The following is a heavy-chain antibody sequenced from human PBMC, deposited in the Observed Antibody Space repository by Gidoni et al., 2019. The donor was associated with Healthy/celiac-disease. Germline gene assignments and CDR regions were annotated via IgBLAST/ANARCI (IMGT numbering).Heavy chain of an antibody. Sequence: QVQLVASGGGLVKPGGSLRLSCAASGFTLSDSYMSWIRQAPGKGLEWVSYISSSSSYTNYADSVKGRFTISRDNAKNSLYLQMNSLRAEDTAVYYCARDESSGWYGRGDAFDIWGQGTMVTVSS. CDR1: GFTLSDSY. V-gene: IGHV3-11*05. J-gene: IGHJ3*02. CDR3: ARDESSGWYGRGDAFDI. CDR2: ISSSSSYT. D-gene: IGHD6-19*01.